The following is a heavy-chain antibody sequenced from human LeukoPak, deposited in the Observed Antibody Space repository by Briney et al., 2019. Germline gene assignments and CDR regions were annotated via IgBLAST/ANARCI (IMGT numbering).Heavy chain of an antibody. Sequence: SVKVSCKASGYTFTSYDISWVRQAPGQGLEWMGRIIPILGIANYAQKFQGRVTITADKSTSTAYMELSSLRSEDTAVYYCARVNGGNSYDAFDIWGQGTMVTVSS. CDR1: GYTFTSYD. CDR3: ARVNGGNSYDAFDI. J-gene: IGHJ3*02. D-gene: IGHD4-23*01. V-gene: IGHV1-69*04. CDR2: IIPILGIA.